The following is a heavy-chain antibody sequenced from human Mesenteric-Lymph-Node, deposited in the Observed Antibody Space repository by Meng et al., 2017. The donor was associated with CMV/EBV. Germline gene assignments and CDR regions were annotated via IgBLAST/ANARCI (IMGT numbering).Heavy chain of an antibody. CDR2: IYYSGST. CDR3: ASPLPRYCSSTSCEDY. Sequence: GSLRLSCTVSGGSISSSSYYWGWIRQPPGKGLEWIGSIYYSGSTYYNPSLKSRVTISVDTSKNQFSLKLSSVTAADTAVYYCASPLPRYCSSTSCEDYWGQGTLVTVSS. CDR1: GGSISSSSYY. D-gene: IGHD2-2*01. V-gene: IGHV4-39*01. J-gene: IGHJ4*02.